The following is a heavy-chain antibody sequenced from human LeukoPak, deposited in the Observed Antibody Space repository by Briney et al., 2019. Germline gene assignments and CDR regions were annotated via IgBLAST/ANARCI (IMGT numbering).Heavy chain of an antibody. Sequence: GGSLRLSCAASGFTFSSYWMHWVRQAPGKGLVWVSRINSDGSSTSYADSVKGRFTISRDNAKNTLYLQMNSLRAEDTAAYYCARDLYKRYYYDSSGYYYGAFDIWGQGTMVTVSS. CDR3: ARDLYKRYYYDSSGYYYGAFDI. V-gene: IGHV3-74*01. CDR1: GFTFSSYW. J-gene: IGHJ3*02. CDR2: INSDGSST. D-gene: IGHD3-22*01.